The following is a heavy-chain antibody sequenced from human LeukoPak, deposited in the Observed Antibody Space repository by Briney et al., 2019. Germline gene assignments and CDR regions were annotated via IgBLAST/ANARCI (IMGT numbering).Heavy chain of an antibody. J-gene: IGHJ4*02. CDR1: GFTFSSYA. Sequence: GGSLRLSCAASGFTFSSYAMSWVRQAPGKGLEWVSAISGSGGSTYYAGSVKSRFTISRDNSKNTLYLQMNSLRAEDTAVYYCAKASGSRRPYYFDYWGQGTLVTVSS. CDR2: ISGSGGST. D-gene: IGHD3-10*01. CDR3: AKASGSRRPYYFDY. V-gene: IGHV3-23*01.